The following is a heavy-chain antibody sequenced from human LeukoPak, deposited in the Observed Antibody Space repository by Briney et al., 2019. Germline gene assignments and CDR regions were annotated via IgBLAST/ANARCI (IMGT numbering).Heavy chain of an antibody. CDR3: LIVGAMGRVDY. CDR1: GGSFSGYY. V-gene: IGHV4-34*01. J-gene: IGHJ4*02. D-gene: IGHD1-26*01. Sequence: SETLSLTCAVYGGSFSGYYWSWIRQPPGKGLEWIGSIYYSGSNYYNPSLKSRVTISVDTSKNQFSLKLSSVTAADTAVYYCLIVGAMGRVDYWGQGTLVTVSS. CDR2: IYYSGSN.